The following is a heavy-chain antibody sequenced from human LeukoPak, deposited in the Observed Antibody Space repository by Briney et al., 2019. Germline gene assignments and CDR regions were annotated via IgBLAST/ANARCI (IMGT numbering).Heavy chain of an antibody. CDR3: ARRVEMATITGYYYYMDV. V-gene: IGHV5-51*01. J-gene: IGHJ6*03. CDR1: GYSFTSYW. Sequence: GESLKISCKGPGYSFTSYWIGWVRQMPGKGLEWMGIIYPGDSDTRYSPSFQGQVTISADKSISTAYLQWSSLKASDTAMYYCARRVEMATITGYYYYMDVWGKGTTVTVSS. D-gene: IGHD5-24*01. CDR2: IYPGDSDT.